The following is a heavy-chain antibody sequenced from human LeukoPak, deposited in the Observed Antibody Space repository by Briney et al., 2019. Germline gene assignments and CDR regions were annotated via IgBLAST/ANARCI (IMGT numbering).Heavy chain of an antibody. Sequence: PGGPLRLSCEASEFSVGSNSITGARQAPGKGLEGVPLIYSGGSTYYADSVKGRFTISRDNSKNTLYLQMNSLRAEDTAVYYCAKAGRGYSYGYSAYWGQGTLVTVSS. CDR2: IYSGGST. J-gene: IGHJ4*02. V-gene: IGHV3-66*01. CDR1: EFSVGSNS. CDR3: AKAGRGYSYGYSAY. D-gene: IGHD5-18*01.